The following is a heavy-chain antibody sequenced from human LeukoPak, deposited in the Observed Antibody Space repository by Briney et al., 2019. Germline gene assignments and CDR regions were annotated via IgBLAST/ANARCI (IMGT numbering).Heavy chain of an antibody. Sequence: GGSLRLSCAASGFTVSSNYMSWVRQAPGKGLEWVSVIYSGGSTYYADSVKGRFTISRDNSKNTLYLQMNSLRAEDTAVYYCARVHYYDSSGYPTIGAFDIWGQGTMVTVSS. J-gene: IGHJ3*02. D-gene: IGHD3-22*01. CDR1: GFTVSSNY. V-gene: IGHV3-53*01. CDR3: ARVHYYDSSGYPTIGAFDI. CDR2: IYSGGST.